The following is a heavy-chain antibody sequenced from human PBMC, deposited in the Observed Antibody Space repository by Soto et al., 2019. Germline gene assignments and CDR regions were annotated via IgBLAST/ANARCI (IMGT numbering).Heavy chain of an antibody. CDR2: ISGSGGST. D-gene: IGHD3-22*01. J-gene: IGHJ4*02. Sequence: GGSLRLSCAASGFTFSSYAMSWVRQAPGKGLQWVSAISGSGGSTYYADSVKGRFTISRDNSKNTLYLQMHSLRAEDTAVYYCAKDDGSGYYLDYWGQGTLVTVS. CDR1: GFTFSSYA. V-gene: IGHV3-23*01. CDR3: AKDDGSGYYLDY.